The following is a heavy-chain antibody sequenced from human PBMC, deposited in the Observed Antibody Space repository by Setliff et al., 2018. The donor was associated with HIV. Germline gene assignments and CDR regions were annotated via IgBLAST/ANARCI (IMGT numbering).Heavy chain of an antibody. CDR3: ARGTKFVWGRWFDP. D-gene: IGHD3-16*01. CDR2: LNDSGST. Sequence: SETLSLTCAVYGGSFSDYYWSWIRQPPRKRLEWIGELNDSGSTNYNPSLKSRVTISVDTSKNQFSLRLTSVTAADTAVYYCARGTKFVWGRWFDPWGQGTLVTVSS. V-gene: IGHV4-34*01. CDR1: GGSFSDYY. J-gene: IGHJ5*02.